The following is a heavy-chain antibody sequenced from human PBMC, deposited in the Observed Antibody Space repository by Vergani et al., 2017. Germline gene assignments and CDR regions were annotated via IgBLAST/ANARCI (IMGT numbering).Heavy chain of an antibody. V-gene: IGHV3-23*01. CDR3: AKDSVVARPSGCYY. CDR1: GFTFSSYA. Sequence: EVQLLESGGGLVQPGGSLRLSCAASGFTFSSYAMSWVRQAPGKGVEWGSAISGSGGSTYYADAVKGRFTISRDNSKNTRYRQMNSLRAEDTAVYYCAKDSVVARPSGCYYWGQGTLVTVSS. CDR2: ISGSGGST. J-gene: IGHJ4*02. D-gene: IGHD3-22*01.